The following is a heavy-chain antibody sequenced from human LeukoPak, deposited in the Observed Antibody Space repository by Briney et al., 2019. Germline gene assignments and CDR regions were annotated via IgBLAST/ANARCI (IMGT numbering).Heavy chain of an antibody. Sequence: GGSLRLSCAASGFTFSSYGMHWVRQAPGKGLEWVAFIRYDGSNKYYADSVKGRFTISRDNSKNTLYLQMSSLRAEDTAVYYCARVKNHRGIAVAGSDYWGQGTLVTVSS. CDR2: IRYDGSNK. V-gene: IGHV3-30*02. D-gene: IGHD6-13*01. J-gene: IGHJ4*02. CDR3: ARVKNHRGIAVAGSDY. CDR1: GFTFSSYG.